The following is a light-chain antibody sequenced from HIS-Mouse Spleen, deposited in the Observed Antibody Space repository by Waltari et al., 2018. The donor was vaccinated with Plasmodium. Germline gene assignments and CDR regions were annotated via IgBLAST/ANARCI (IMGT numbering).Light chain of an antibody. CDR3: CSYAGSSTFV. CDR1: SRDVGSYNL. V-gene: IGLV2-23*03. Sequence: PGQSITISCPGTSRDVGSYNLVSWYQQHPGKAPKLMIYEGSKRPSGVSNRFSGSKSGNTASLTISGLQAEDEADYYCCSYAGSSTFVFGGGTKLTVL. CDR2: EGS. J-gene: IGLJ3*02.